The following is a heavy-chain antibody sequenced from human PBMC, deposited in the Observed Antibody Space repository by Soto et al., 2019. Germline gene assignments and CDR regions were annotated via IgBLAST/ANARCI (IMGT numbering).Heavy chain of an antibody. D-gene: IGHD3-3*01. V-gene: IGHV3-11*01. CDR3: ARGGYDFWSGYSALGYYMDV. J-gene: IGHJ6*03. CDR2: ISISGSTI. Sequence: GGSLRLSCAASGFTFSDYYMSWIRQAPGKGLEWVSFISISGSTIYYAVSVKGRFTISRDNAKNSLFLQMNSLRAEDTAVYYFARGGYDFWSGYSALGYYMDVWGKGTTVTVSS. CDR1: GFTFSDYY.